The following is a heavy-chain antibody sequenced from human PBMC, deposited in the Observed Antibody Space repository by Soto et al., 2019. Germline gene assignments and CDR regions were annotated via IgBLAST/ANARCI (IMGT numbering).Heavy chain of an antibody. Sequence: SETLSLTCTVSGGSISSGGYYWSWVRQPPGKGLEWIGYIYYSGSTYYNPSLKSRVTISVDTSKNQFSLKLSSVTAADTAVYYCAKEVATAALGYWGQGTRVTVAS. V-gene: IGHV4-31*03. CDR2: IYYSGST. D-gene: IGHD5-18*01. CDR3: AKEVATAALGY. J-gene: IGHJ4*02. CDR1: GGSISSGGYY.